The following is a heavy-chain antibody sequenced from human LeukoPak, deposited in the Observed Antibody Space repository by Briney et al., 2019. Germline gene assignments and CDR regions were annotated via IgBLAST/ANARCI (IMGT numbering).Heavy chain of an antibody. Sequence: PSETLSLTCAVYGGSFSGYYCSWIRQPPGKGLEWIGEINHSGSTNYNPSLKSRVTISVDTSKNQFSLKLSSVTAADTAVYYCARMGYEQWLVSSGWFDPWGQGTLVTVSS. CDR2: INHSGST. CDR1: GGSFSGYY. CDR3: ARMGYEQWLVSSGWFDP. V-gene: IGHV4-34*01. J-gene: IGHJ5*02. D-gene: IGHD6-19*01.